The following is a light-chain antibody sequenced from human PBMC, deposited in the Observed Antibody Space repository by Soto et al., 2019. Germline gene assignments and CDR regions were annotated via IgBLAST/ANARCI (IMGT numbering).Light chain of an antibody. CDR3: QQGYSTPRT. V-gene: IGKV1-39*01. J-gene: IGKJ2*01. CDR1: QSISSY. Sequence: DIHMTQSPSSLSASVGDRVTITCRASQSISSYVNWYQQKSGQAPKLLIYAASSLRSGVPSRFSGTGSGTDFTLTITSLQPEDFATYYCQQGYSTPRTFGQGTKLEIK. CDR2: AAS.